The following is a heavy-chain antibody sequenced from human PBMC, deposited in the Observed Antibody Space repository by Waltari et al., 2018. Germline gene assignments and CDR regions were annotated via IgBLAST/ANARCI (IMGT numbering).Heavy chain of an antibody. D-gene: IGHD6-13*01. Sequence: EVQLLESGGGLVQPGGSLRLSCAASGFTFSSYAMSWVRQAPGQGLEWVSAISGSGGSTYYADSVKGRFTISRDNSKNTLYLQMNSLRAEDTAVYYCAKDPGPAPSSWYPYYYYGMDVWGQGTTVTVSS. V-gene: IGHV3-23*01. CDR2: ISGSGGST. CDR3: AKDPGPAPSSWYPYYYYGMDV. J-gene: IGHJ6*02. CDR1: GFTFSSYA.